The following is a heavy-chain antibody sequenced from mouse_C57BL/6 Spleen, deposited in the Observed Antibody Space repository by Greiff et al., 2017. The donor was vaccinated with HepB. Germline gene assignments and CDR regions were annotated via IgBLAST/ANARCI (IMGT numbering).Heavy chain of an antibody. Sequence: DVHLVESGEGLVKPGGSLKLSCAASGFTFSSYAMSWVRQTPEKRLEWVAYISSGGDYIYYADTVKGRFTISRDNARNTLYLQMSSLKSEDTAMYYCTRVDYYGSSYDVWGTGTTVTVSS. J-gene: IGHJ1*03. CDR1: GFTFSSYA. CDR3: TRVDYYGSSYDV. CDR2: ISSGGDYI. D-gene: IGHD1-1*01. V-gene: IGHV5-9-1*02.